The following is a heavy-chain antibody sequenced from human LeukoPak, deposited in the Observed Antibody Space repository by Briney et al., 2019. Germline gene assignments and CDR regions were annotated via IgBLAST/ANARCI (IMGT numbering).Heavy chain of an antibody. Sequence: GGSLRLSCAASGFTFSSYAMSWVRQAPGKGLEWVSAISGSGGSTYYADSVKGRFTISRDNSKNTLYLQMNSLISEDTAVYYCAKNGYCSGGSCYSLTRRDAFDIWGQGTMVTVSS. V-gene: IGHV3-23*01. CDR3: AKNGYCSGGSCYSLTRRDAFDI. D-gene: IGHD2-15*01. CDR2: ISGSGGST. J-gene: IGHJ3*02. CDR1: GFTFSSYA.